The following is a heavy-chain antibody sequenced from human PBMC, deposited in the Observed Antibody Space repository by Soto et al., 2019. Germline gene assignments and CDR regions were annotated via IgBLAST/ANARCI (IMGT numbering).Heavy chain of an antibody. J-gene: IGHJ5*02. D-gene: IGHD6-13*01. CDR2: ISDSGTGT. CDR3: AKYGAAAGNNWFDP. Sequence: PGGSLRLSCADSGFIFSTYAMSWVRQTPGKGLEWVSTISDSGTGTYYADSVKGRFIISRDNSKNTLYLQMNSLTAEDTAVYYCAKYGAAAGNNWFDPWGQGTLVTVSS. V-gene: IGHV3-23*01. CDR1: GFIFSTYA.